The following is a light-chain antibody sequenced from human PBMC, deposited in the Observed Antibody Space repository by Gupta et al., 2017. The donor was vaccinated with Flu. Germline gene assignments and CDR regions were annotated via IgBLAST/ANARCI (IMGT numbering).Light chain of an antibody. J-gene: IGKJ5*01. Sequence: EIVMTQSPDTLSVSPGERATLSCRASQSVSSNLAWYQHKPGLAPRLLIYGASTRATGIADRFSGSGSGTEFTLTISSLQSEDFAVYYCQQYDDWPPITFGQGTPLEIK. CDR3: QQYDDWPPIT. V-gene: IGKV3-15*01. CDR1: QSVSSN. CDR2: GAS.